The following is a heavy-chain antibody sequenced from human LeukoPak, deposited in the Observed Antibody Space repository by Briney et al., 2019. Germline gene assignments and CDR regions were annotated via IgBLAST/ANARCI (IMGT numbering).Heavy chain of an antibody. D-gene: IGHD2-2*01. V-gene: IGHV3-33*01. Sequence: GRSLRLSCAASGFTFSSYGMHWVRQAPGKGLEWVAVIWYDGSNKYYADSVKGRFTISRDNSKNTLYLQMNSLRAEDTAVYYCARNGQLLDAFDIWGQGTMVTVSS. CDR1: GFTFSSYG. CDR3: ARNGQLLDAFDI. J-gene: IGHJ3*02. CDR2: IWYDGSNK.